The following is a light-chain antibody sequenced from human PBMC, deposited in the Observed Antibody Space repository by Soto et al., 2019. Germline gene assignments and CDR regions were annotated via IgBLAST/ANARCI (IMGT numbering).Light chain of an antibody. CDR3: SSYTTSNTRQIV. Sequence: QSVLTQPASVSGSPGQSITIPCTGTSSDVGGYNYVSWYQHHPGKAPKLMIYDVSNRPSGVSNRFSGSKSGNTASLTIPGLQPEDEADYYCSSYTTSNTRQIVFGTGTKVTVL. CDR2: DVS. CDR1: SSDVGGYNY. V-gene: IGLV2-14*03. J-gene: IGLJ1*01.